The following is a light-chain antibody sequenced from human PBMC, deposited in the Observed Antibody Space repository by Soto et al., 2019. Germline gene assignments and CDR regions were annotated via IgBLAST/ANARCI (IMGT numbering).Light chain of an antibody. CDR1: PSVSSS. Sequence: TMSPGTLSLKKGERAPLSCRATPSVSSSVAWYPHKPGQSPRLVIYSGYKRAPGIPARFSGSGSGTDFTLTISGLEIDDFAVYYCQERDSWLRAFGQGTKVDI. J-gene: IGKJ1*01. CDR3: QERDSWLRA. V-gene: IGKV3-11*01. CDR2: SGY.